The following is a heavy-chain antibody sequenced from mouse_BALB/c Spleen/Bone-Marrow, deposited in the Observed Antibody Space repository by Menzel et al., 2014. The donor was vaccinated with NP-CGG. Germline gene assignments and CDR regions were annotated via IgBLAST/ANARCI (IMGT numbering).Heavy chain of an antibody. Sequence: EVQLQQSGPELEKPGASVKISCKASGYSFTGYNMNWVKQSDGRSLEWIGNIDPYYGGTSYNQKFRGKATLTVDKSSSTTYMQLTSLPAEDSAVYYCARNLFGSNSRVYWGQGTLVTVSA. CDR2: IDPYYGGT. J-gene: IGHJ3*01. CDR3: ARNLFGSNSRVY. V-gene: IGHV1S135*01. D-gene: IGHD1-1*01. CDR1: GYSFTGYN.